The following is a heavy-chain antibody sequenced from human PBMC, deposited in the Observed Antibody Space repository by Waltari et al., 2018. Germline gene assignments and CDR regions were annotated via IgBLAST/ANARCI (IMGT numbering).Heavy chain of an antibody. J-gene: IGHJ4*02. CDR1: GDSVSNNYW. V-gene: IGHV4-4*02. CDR3: ARDRGRGLYLDS. CDR2: IHGSGKT. Sequence: QLQLQQSGPGLVKPSESLSLTCAVSGDSVSNNYWWSWGRQPPGKGLEWIGKIHGSGKTNYNPSFESRVTVSMDTSNNQFSLEVTSPTAADTAVYYCARDRGRGLYLDSWGQGTLVTVSP. D-gene: IGHD1-26*01.